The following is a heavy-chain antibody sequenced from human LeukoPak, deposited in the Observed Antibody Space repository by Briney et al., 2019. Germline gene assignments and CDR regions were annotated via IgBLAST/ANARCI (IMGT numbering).Heavy chain of an antibody. D-gene: IGHD2-2*01. J-gene: IGHJ4*02. Sequence: SETLSLTCTVSGGSISSTSHFWGWIRQPPGKGLEWIGSFHYSRGTYYNPSLKSRVTISADTSNNQFFLKLSSVTASDTAVYYCARHEGSASYYYNWGKEASVTVSS. CDR3: ARHEGSASYYYN. V-gene: IGHV4-39*01. CDR2: FHYSRGT. CDR1: GGSISSTSHF.